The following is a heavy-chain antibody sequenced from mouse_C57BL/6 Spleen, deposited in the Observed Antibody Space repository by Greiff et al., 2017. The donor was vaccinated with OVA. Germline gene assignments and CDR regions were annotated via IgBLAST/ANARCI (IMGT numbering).Heavy chain of an antibody. CDR2: ISSGSSTI. V-gene: IGHV5-17*01. Sequence: EVQLVESGGGLVKPGGSLKLSCAASGFTFSDYGMHWVRQAPEQGLEWVAYISSGSSTIYYADTVKGRITIPRDNAKNTLFLQMTSLRSEDTAMYYCAREGEYFDVWGTGTTVTVSS. CDR3: AREGEYFDV. CDR1: GFTFSDYG. J-gene: IGHJ1*03.